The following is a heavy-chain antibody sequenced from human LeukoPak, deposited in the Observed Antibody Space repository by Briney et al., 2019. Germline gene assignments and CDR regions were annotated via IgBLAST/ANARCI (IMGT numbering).Heavy chain of an antibody. CDR1: GGSFSGYY. D-gene: IGHD3-10*01. CDR2: INHSGST. Sequence: PSETLSLTCAVYGGSFSGYYWSWIRQPPGKGLEWIGEINHSGSTNYNPSLKSRVTISVDTSKNQFSLKLSSVTAADTAVYYCARITMVRGVFDYWGQGTPVTVSS. J-gene: IGHJ4*02. V-gene: IGHV4-34*01. CDR3: ARITMVRGVFDY.